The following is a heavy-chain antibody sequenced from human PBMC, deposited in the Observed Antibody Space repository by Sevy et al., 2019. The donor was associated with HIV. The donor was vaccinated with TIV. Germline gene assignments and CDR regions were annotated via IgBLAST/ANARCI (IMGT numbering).Heavy chain of an antibody. J-gene: IGHJ4*02. V-gene: IGHV3-30-3*01. CDR3: SRGQGVAGPFDY. CDR1: GFISNDFA. D-gene: IGHD6-19*01. Sequence: GGSLRLSCAASGFISNDFAMQWVRQAPGKGLEWVAAISYDGTNKYYTDSVKGRFTISREYSRDMLFLQMNNLRPADTAVYYCSRGQGVAGPFDYWGQGILLTVSS. CDR2: ISYDGTNK.